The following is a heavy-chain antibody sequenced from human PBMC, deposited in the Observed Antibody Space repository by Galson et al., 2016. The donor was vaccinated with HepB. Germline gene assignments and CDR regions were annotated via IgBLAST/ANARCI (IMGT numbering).Heavy chain of an antibody. D-gene: IGHD3-3*01. J-gene: IGHJ6*04. V-gene: IGHV1-2*02. CDR1: GYTFAGYY. CDR3: ARSGIYDFWSGYYKKSYYYQYGLDV. Sequence: SVKVSCKASGYTFAGYYMHWVRQAPGQGLEWMGWINPNSGGTNYAQKFQGRVTMTRDTSISTAYMELGRLRSDDTAVYYCARSGIYDFWSGYYKKSYYYQYGLDVWGKGTTVTVSS. CDR2: INPNSGGT.